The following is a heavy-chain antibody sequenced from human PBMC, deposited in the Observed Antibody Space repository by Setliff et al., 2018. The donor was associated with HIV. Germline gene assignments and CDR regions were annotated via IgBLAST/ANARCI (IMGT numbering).Heavy chain of an antibody. J-gene: IGHJ4*02. CDR1: GYTFTNYD. Sequence: ASVKVSCKASGYTFTNYDINWLRQATGQGLEWMGWMNPNSGNTGYAQKFQGRVTITRNTSISTAYMELSSLRSEDMAVYYCARRAGGSGSPIAYWGQGTLVTVSS. D-gene: IGHD3-10*01. CDR2: MNPNSGNT. CDR3: ARRAGGSGSPIAY. V-gene: IGHV1-8*03.